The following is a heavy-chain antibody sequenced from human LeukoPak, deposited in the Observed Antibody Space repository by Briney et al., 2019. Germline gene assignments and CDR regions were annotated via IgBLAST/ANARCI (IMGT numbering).Heavy chain of an antibody. V-gene: IGHV1-18*04. Sequence: VASVKVSCKASGYIFTGYYMHWMRQAPGQGLEWMGWISAYNGNTNYAQKLQGRVTMTTDTSTSTAYMELRSLRSDDTAVYYCARDRWLHLNWFDPWGQGTLVTVSS. CDR1: GYIFTGYY. CDR3: ARDRWLHLNWFDP. J-gene: IGHJ5*02. D-gene: IGHD5-24*01. CDR2: ISAYNGNT.